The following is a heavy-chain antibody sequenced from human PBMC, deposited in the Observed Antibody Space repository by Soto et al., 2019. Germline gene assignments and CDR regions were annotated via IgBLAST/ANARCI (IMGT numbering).Heavy chain of an antibody. J-gene: IGHJ4*02. CDR3: ARDELHDY. V-gene: IGHV3-30-3*01. D-gene: IGHD1-7*01. Sequence: QVQLVESGGGVVQPGRSLRLSCAASGFTFSSYAMHWVRQAPGKGLEWVAVISYDGSNKYYADSVKGRFTISGDNSKNKLYLQMNSLRAEDTAVYYCARDELHDYWGQGTLVTVSS. CDR1: GFTFSSYA. CDR2: ISYDGSNK.